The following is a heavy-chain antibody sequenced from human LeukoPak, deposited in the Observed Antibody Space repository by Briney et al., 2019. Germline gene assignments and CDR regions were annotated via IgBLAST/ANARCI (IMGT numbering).Heavy chain of an antibody. Sequence: GGSLRLSCAASGFTFSNYWMTWVRQAPGKGLEWVANIKEDGSEKYYVDSVKGRFTTSRDNAKNSLYLQMNSLRAEDTAVYYCARDSSYGYYYYMDVWGKGTTVTVSS. J-gene: IGHJ6*03. V-gene: IGHV3-7*01. CDR3: ARDSSYGYYYYMDV. D-gene: IGHD5-12*01. CDR2: IKEDGSEK. CDR1: GFTFSNYW.